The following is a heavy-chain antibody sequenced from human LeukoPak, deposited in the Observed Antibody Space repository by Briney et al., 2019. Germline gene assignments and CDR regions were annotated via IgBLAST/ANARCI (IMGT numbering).Heavy chain of an antibody. CDR2: IYTSGST. Sequence: ASETLSLTCTVSGGSISSGSYYWSWIWQPAGKGLEWIGRIYTSGSTNYNPSLKSRVTISVDTSKNQFSLKLSSVTAADTVVYYCARAQGNYYDSSGYPDYWGQGTLVTVSS. V-gene: IGHV4-61*02. D-gene: IGHD3-22*01. CDR3: ARAQGNYYDSSGYPDY. CDR1: GGSISSGSYY. J-gene: IGHJ4*02.